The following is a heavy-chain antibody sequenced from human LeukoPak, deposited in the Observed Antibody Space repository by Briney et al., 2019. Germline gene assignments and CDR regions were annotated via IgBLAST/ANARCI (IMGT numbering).Heavy chain of an antibody. Sequence: GGSLRLSCTASGFSFSTYSMNWVRQAPGKGLEWVSYIVGSSSNIYYADSVKGRFTISRDNAKNSLYLQMDSLRAEDTALYYCAKETQDGSSSMVLDPWGQGTLVTVSS. CDR2: IVGSSSNI. CDR1: GFSFSTYS. J-gene: IGHJ5*02. CDR3: AKETQDGSSSMVLDP. V-gene: IGHV3-21*04. D-gene: IGHD6-6*01.